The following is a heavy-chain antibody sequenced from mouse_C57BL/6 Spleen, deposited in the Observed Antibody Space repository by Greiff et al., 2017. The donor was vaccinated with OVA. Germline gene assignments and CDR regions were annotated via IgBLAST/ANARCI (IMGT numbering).Heavy chain of an antibody. CDR3: ARKNSNYGFAY. CDR2: IDPSDSYT. J-gene: IGHJ3*01. Sequence: QVQLQQPGAELVKPGASVKLSCKASGYTFTSYWMQWVKQRPGQGLEWIGEIDPSDSYTNYNQKFKGKATLTVDTSSSTAYMQLSSLTSEDSAVYYCARKNSNYGFAYWGQGTLVTVSA. D-gene: IGHD2-5*01. V-gene: IGHV1-50*01. CDR1: GYTFTSYW.